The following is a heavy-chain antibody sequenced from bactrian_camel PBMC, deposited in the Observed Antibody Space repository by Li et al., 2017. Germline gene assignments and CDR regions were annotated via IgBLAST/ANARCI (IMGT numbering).Heavy chain of an antibody. Sequence: HVQLVESGGGLVQPGGSLRLSCAASGFTFSRSRISWVRQAPGKGLEGVATIASDGSTNYADSVKGRFAISQDTAKNTLYLQMNGLEPEDTAMYYCARREGGRCYWLTRGLEYSYWGQGTQVTVS. CDR1: GFTFSRSR. CDR2: TIASDGST. J-gene: IGHJ4*01. D-gene: IGHD2*01. CDR3: ARREGGRCYWLTRGLEYSY. V-gene: IGHV3S1*01.